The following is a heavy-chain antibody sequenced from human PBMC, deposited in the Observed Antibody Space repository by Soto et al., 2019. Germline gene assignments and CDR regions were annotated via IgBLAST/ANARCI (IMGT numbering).Heavy chain of an antibody. J-gene: IGHJ4*02. Sequence: GGSLRLSCTASGFTCIGHGSHWILQAPGKGLEWVAVISYDGSNKYYADSVKGRFTISRDNSKNTLYLQMNSLRAEDTAVYYCAKDHPYYYDSSGQYYFDYWGQGTLVTVSS. CDR3: AKDHPYYYDSSGQYYFDY. CDR1: GFTCIGHG. D-gene: IGHD3-22*01. V-gene: IGHV3-30*18. CDR2: ISYDGSNK.